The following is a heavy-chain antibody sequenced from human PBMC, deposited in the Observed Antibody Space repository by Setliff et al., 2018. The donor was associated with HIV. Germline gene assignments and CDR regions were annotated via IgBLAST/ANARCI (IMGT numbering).Heavy chain of an antibody. CDR3: ARGYYNFWSGYYDSLFPNPSAAFDI. J-gene: IGHJ3*02. CDR2: ISAYNGNT. Sequence: ASVKVSCKASGYTFSSYGISWVRQAPGQGVEWMGWISAYNGNTNYAQKLQGRVTMTTDTSTSTAYMELRSLRSDDTAVYYCARGYYNFWSGYYDSLFPNPSAAFDIWGQGTMVTVSS. V-gene: IGHV1-18*01. CDR1: GYTFSSYG. D-gene: IGHD3-3*01.